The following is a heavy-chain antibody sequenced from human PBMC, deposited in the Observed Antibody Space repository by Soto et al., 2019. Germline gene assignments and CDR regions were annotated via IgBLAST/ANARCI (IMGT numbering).Heavy chain of an antibody. Sequence: GESLKISCKGSGYSFTSYWIGWVRQMPGKGLEWMGIIYPGDSDTRYSPSFQGQVTISADKSISTAYLQWSSLKASDTAMYYCARQPYYYDSSGYYLYYYYGMDVWGQGTTVNVS. D-gene: IGHD3-22*01. CDR3: ARQPYYYDSSGYYLYYYYGMDV. V-gene: IGHV5-51*01. J-gene: IGHJ6*02. CDR1: GYSFTSYW. CDR2: IYPGDSDT.